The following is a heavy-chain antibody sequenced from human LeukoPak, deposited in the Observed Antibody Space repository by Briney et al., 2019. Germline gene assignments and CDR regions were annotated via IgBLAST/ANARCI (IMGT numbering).Heavy chain of an antibody. CDR1: GGSISSGDYY. CDR2: IYYSGST. V-gene: IGHV4-30-4*01. CDR3: ARESTLGSGGVDV. D-gene: IGHD2-15*01. J-gene: IGHJ6*04. Sequence: SQTLSLTCTVSGGSISSGDYYWSWIRQPPGKGLERIGYIYYSGSTYYNPSLKSRVTISVDTSKNQFSLKLSSVTAADTAVYYCARESTLGSGGVDVWGKGTTVTVSS.